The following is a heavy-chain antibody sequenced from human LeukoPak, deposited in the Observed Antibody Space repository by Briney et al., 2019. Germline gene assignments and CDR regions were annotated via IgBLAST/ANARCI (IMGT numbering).Heavy chain of an antibody. Sequence: GGSLRLSCAASGFTFSSYSMNWVRQAPGKGLEWVSSISSSSSYIYYADSVKGRFTISRDNAKNSLYLQMNSLRAEDTAVYYCARAAPNYGGNSWFDYWGQGTLVTVSS. CDR2: ISSSSSYI. V-gene: IGHV3-21*01. CDR1: GFTFSSYS. D-gene: IGHD4-23*01. CDR3: ARAAPNYGGNSWFDY. J-gene: IGHJ4*02.